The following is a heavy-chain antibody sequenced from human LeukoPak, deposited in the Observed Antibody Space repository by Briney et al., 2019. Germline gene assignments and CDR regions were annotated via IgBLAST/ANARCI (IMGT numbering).Heavy chain of an antibody. CDR2: ISSGSTI. CDR3: ASVSITMVRGVMDWFDP. V-gene: IGHV3-48*03. J-gene: IGHJ5*02. D-gene: IGHD3-10*01. Sequence: GGSLRLSCAASGFTFSSYEMNWVRQAPGKGLEWVSYISSGSTIYYADSVKGRFTISRDNAKNSLYLQMNSLRAEDTAVYYCASVSITMVRGVMDWFDPWGQGTLVTVSS. CDR1: GFTFSSYE.